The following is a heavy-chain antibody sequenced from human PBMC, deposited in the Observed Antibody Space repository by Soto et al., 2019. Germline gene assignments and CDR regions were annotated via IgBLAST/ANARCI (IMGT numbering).Heavy chain of an antibody. J-gene: IGHJ5*02. D-gene: IGHD3-9*01. CDR1: GFAFNSHS. CDR3: ARDRVIRYTGYELDL. CDR2: MTSDGSSK. V-gene: IGHV3-30-3*01. Sequence: QMHLLESGGGVVQPGKALRLSCAASGFAFNSHSMHWVRQAPGKGLEWLALMTSDGSSKFYADSVKGRCTISRDNSKNTLYLEMNSLRSEDTAVYYCARDRVIRYTGYELDLWCQGTLVTVSS.